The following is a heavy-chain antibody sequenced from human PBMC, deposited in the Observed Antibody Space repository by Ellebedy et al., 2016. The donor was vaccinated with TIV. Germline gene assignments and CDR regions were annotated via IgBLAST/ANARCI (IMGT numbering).Heavy chain of an antibody. CDR1: GFIFSGYW. CDR2: INSDGSDT. CDR3: ARWYGSGTYYLDP. D-gene: IGHD3-10*01. V-gene: IGHV3-74*01. Sequence: GESLKISCAASGFIFSGYWMHWVRQAPGQGLVWVSRINSDGSDTAYADSVRGRFSISRENAKNTLYLKMNSLRAEDTALYYWARWYGSGTYYLDPWGQGTLVTVSS. J-gene: IGHJ5*01.